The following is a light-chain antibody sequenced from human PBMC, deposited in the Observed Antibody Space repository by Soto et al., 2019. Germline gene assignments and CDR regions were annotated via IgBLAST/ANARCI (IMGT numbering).Light chain of an antibody. CDR3: QSYDSSLSIVI. V-gene: IGLV1-40*01. CDR2: ANS. J-gene: IGLJ2*01. Sequence: QSVLTQPPSVSGAPGQRVTISCTGRSSNIGANYDVRWYQQLPGAAPKLLIYANSNRPSGVPDRFSASKSGTSASLAITGLQAEDEADYYCQSYDSSLSIVIFGGGTKVTVL. CDR1: SSNIGANYD.